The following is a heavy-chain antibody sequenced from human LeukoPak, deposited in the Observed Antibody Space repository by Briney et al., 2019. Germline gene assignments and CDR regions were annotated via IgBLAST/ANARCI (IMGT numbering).Heavy chain of an antibody. CDR3: ARDAPPYYYVSSGYYDY. J-gene: IGHJ4*02. D-gene: IGHD3-22*01. Sequence: GGSLRLSCTASGFTFSNFWINWVRQAPGEGLEWVANIKEDGSKKNYVDSVKGRFTISRDNAKNSLYLQMNSLRAEDTAVYYCARDAPPYYYVSSGYYDYWGQGTLATVIS. CDR2: IKEDGSKK. CDR1: GFTFSNFW. V-gene: IGHV3-7*01.